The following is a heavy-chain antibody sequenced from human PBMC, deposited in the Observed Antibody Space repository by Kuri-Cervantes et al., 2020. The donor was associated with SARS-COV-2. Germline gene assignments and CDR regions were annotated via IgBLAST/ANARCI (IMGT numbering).Heavy chain of an antibody. J-gene: IGHJ6*02. CDR2: IYHNGSN. Sequence: SCTVSGGSISSDVYYWSWIRQPPGQGLDWIGHIYHNGSNYYNPSLKSRVTISLDRAKNQFSLKLSSVTAADAAVYYCARHSPRSYCYYDCIDVWGQGTTVTVSS. CDR1: GGSISSDVYY. CDR3: ARHSPRSYCYYDCIDV. V-gene: IGHV4-30-2*01.